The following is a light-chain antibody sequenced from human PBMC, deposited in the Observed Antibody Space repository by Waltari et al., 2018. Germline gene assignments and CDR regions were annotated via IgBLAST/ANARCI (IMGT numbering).Light chain of an antibody. CDR1: QSIDNY. V-gene: IGKV3-11*01. CDR2: DTS. CDR3: QQYNNWPLYT. J-gene: IGKJ2*01. Sequence: EIVLTQTPATLSLSPGERATLSCRASQSIDNYLAWYQQKPGQAPRRLIYDTSYRATGIPVRFSGSGSGTDFTLTISSLEPEDFAVYYCQQYNNWPLYTFGQGTKLEIK.